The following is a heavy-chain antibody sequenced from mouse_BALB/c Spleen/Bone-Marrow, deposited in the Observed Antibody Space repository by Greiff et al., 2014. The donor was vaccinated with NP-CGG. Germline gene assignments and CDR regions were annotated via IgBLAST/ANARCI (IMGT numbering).Heavy chain of an antibody. CDR3: ARVRNWADY. J-gene: IGHJ2*01. V-gene: IGHV1-80*01. CDR2: IYPGDGDT. CDR1: GYAFSSYW. D-gene: IGHD4-1*01. Sequence: QVQLKESGAELVRPGSSVKISCKASGYAFSSYWMNWVKQRPGQGLEWIGQIYPGDGDTNYNGKFKGKATPTADKSSSTAYMQLSSLTSEDSAVYFCARVRNWADYWGQGTTLTASS.